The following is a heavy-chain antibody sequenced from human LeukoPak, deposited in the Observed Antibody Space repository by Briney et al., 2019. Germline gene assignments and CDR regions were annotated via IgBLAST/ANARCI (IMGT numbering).Heavy chain of an antibody. D-gene: IGHD2-15*01. J-gene: IGHJ4*02. CDR3: ARGTSTVVAATPAFDY. CDR1: GYTFTSYY. Sequence: GASVKVSCKASGYTFTSYYMHWVRQAPGQGLEWMGIINPSGGSTSYAQKFQGRVTVTRDTSTSTVYMELSSLRSEDTAVYYCARGTSTVVAATPAFDYWGQGTLVTVSS. CDR2: INPSGGST. V-gene: IGHV1-46*01.